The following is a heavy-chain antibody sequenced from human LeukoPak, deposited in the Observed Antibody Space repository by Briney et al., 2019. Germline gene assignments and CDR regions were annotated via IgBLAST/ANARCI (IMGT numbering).Heavy chain of an antibody. J-gene: IGHJ4*02. D-gene: IGHD6-19*01. CDR1: GFTFNNYA. V-gene: IGHV3-23*01. CDR2: IGGSGDKT. CDR3: VRRGDASSGWGGHDF. Sequence: GGSLRLSCAASGFTFNNYAMNWVRQAPGKGLEWVSTIGGSGDKTFYADSVKGRFTISRDNSKNMVHLQMNSLTGEDTALYYCVRRGDASSGWGGHDFWGQGALVTVSS.